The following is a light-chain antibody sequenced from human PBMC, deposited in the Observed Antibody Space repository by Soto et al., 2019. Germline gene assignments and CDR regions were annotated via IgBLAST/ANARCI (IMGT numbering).Light chain of an antibody. CDR3: QQYLSFPTYT. CDR1: QSALFSGSNKNY. J-gene: IGKJ2*01. V-gene: IGKV4-1*01. CDR2: WAS. Sequence: DIVLTQSPDSLAVSLGETATINCKSSQSALFSGSNKNYLAWYQHRPGQPLKLLFHWASTRASGVPDRFSASGSWRYFTLTISSLQPEDVAIYYCQQYLSFPTYTFAQRTKVDIK.